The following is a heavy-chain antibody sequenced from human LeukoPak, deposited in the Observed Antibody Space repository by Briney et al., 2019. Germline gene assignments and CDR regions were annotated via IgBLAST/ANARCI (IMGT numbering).Heavy chain of an antibody. CDR1: GGSISSYY. V-gene: IGHV4-59*01. CDR2: IYYSGST. Sequence: SETLSLTCTVSGGSISSYYWSWIRQPPGKGLEWIGYIYYSGSTNYNPSVKSRVTISVDTSKNQFSLKLSSVTAADTAVYYCARGRQPGYFQHWGQGTLVTVSS. J-gene: IGHJ1*01. CDR3: ARGRQPGYFQH. D-gene: IGHD3-10*01.